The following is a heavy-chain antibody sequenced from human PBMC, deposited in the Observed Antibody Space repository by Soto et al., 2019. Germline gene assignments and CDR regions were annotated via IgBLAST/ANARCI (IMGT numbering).Heavy chain of an antibody. V-gene: IGHV3-7*01. D-gene: IGHD3-3*01. Sequence: GGSLRLSCAASGFTFSSDWMSWVRQAPGKGLVWVANIKKDGSEKYYVDSVKGRFTISRDNAKNSLYLQMNSLRAEDTAVYYCARDRYSYYDFWSGSLPYYYYGMDVWGHGTTVTVSS. CDR3: ARDRYSYYDFWSGSLPYYYYGMDV. CDR1: GFTFSSDW. CDR2: IKKDGSEK. J-gene: IGHJ6*02.